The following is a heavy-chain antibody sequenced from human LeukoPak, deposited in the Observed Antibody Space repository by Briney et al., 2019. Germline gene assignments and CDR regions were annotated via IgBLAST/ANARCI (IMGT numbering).Heavy chain of an antibody. Sequence: GGSLRLSCATSVFTFSSYAMSWVPQAPGKGLEWVSTISGGGGSTYYADSLKGRFTISRDNSENTLYLQMNSLRAEDTAVYYCARGPPYFGSGSYYHIVDYWGQGTLVTVSS. CDR1: VFTFSSYA. D-gene: IGHD3-10*01. CDR3: ARGPPYFGSGSYYHIVDY. J-gene: IGHJ4*02. CDR2: ISGGGGST. V-gene: IGHV3-23*01.